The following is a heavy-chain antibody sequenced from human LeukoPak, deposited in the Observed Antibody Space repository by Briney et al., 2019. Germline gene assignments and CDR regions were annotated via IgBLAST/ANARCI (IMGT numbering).Heavy chain of an antibody. CDR3: ARGTDGGWATTFDY. D-gene: IGHD5-24*01. CDR2: ISPDGSST. CDR1: GFTFSRYW. Sequence: GGSLRLSCAASGFTFSRYWVHWVRQAPGKGLVWVSRISPDGSSTNYADSVKGRFTISRDNAKNKLYLQMNSLRAEDKAVYYCARGTDGGWATTFDYWGQGTLVTVSS. J-gene: IGHJ4*02. V-gene: IGHV3-74*01.